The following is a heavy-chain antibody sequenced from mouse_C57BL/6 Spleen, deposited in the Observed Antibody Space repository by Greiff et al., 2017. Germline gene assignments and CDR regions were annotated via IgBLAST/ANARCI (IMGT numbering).Heavy chain of an antibody. V-gene: IGHV1-55*01. CDR2: IYPGSGST. CDR3: ARGNSPWFAY. D-gene: IGHD2-12*01. CDR1: GNTFTSYW. Sequence: VQLQQPGAELVKSGASVKMSCKASGNTFTSYWITWGKQRPGQGLEWIGDIYPGSGSTNYNEKFKSKAKLTVDTSSSTASMQLSSLTSEDSAVYYCARGNSPWFAYWGHGALVPVS. J-gene: IGHJ3*01.